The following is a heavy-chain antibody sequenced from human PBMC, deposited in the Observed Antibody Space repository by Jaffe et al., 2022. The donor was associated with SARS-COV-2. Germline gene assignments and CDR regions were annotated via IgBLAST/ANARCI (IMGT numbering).Heavy chain of an antibody. CDR2: ITNTETNRGGA. V-gene: IGHV4-59*02. CDR3: ARLSVPWKTDLNLFDS. Sequence: QVHLQESGPGLVRPSETLSLTCRVSGVSVSGFYWSWVRHSPGGGLEWIGHITNTETNRGGAGYNPSLKRRSTISLDTSKNQFSLELTSVTAADTAFYYCARLSVPWKTDLNLFDSWGQGSLVTVSS. D-gene: IGHD1-1*01. J-gene: IGHJ4*02. CDR1: GVSVSGFY.